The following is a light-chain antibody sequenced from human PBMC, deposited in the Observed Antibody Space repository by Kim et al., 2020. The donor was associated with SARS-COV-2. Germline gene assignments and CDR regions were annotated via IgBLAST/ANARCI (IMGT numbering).Light chain of an antibody. CDR1: QFVLSDH. V-gene: IGKV3-20*01. Sequence: EIVLTQSPGTLSLSPGQRATLSCRASQFVLSDHLAWYQQKPGQPPKLVIYRASIRAIGISDRFSGSGSGTEFTLTISRLEPEDFAVYYCQQHGSSPRRLGQGTKVDIK. CDR2: RAS. J-gene: IGKJ1*01. CDR3: QQHGSSPRR.